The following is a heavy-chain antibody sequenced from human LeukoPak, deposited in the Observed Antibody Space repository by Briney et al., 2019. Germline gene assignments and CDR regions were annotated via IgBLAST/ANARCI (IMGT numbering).Heavy chain of an antibody. CDR3: ARVPIVVVPAAMYVYGMDV. J-gene: IGHJ6*04. D-gene: IGHD2-2*01. V-gene: IGHV4-34*01. CDR1: GGSFGGYS. Sequence: SETLSLTCAVYGGSFGGYSWSWIRQPPGKGLEWIGEINHSGSTNYNPSLKSRVTISVDTSKNQFSLKLSSVTAADTAVYYCARVPIVVVPAAMYVYGMDVWGKGTTVTVSS. CDR2: INHSGST.